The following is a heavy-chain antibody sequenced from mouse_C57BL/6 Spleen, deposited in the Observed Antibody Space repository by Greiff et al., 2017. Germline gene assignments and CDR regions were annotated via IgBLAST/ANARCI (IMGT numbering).Heavy chain of an antibody. V-gene: IGHV1-26*01. J-gene: IGHJ2*01. D-gene: IGHD3-2*02. Sequence: EVQLQQSAPELVKPGASVKISCKASGYTFTDYYMNWVKQSHGKSLEWIGDINPHNGGTSYNLKFKGKATLTVDKSSSTAYMDLRSLTSEDSAVYYCAREAGSGYWGQGTPLTVST. CDR1: GYTFTDYY. CDR2: INPHNGGT. CDR3: AREAGSGY.